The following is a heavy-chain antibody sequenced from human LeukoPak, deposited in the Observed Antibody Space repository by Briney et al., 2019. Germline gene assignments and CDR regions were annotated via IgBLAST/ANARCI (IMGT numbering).Heavy chain of an antibody. V-gene: IGHV3-48*04. Sequence: GGSLRLSCAASGFTFSSYSMNWVRQAPGKGLEWVSYISSSGSTIYYADSVKGRFTISRDNAKNSLYLQMNSLRAEDTAVYYCARDGAAGTPIGYWGQGTLVTVSS. CDR3: ARDGAAGTPIGY. CDR2: ISSSGSTI. CDR1: GFTFSSYS. D-gene: IGHD6-13*01. J-gene: IGHJ4*02.